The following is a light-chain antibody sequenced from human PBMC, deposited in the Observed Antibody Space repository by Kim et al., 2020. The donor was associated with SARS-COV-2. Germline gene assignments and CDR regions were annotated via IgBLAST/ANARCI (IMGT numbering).Light chain of an antibody. CDR1: QSISNW. CDR3: QHYNGYPIS. Sequence: ATEGDRVRIPCRASQSISNWLAWYPQKPGKAPKFLIYKASTLESGVPSRFSGSGSGTEFTLTITSLQPDDFATYFCQHYNGYPISFGGGTKVDIK. J-gene: IGKJ4*01. V-gene: IGKV1-5*03. CDR2: KAS.